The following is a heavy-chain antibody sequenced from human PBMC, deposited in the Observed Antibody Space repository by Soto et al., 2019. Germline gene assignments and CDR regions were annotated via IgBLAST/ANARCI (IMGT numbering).Heavy chain of an antibody. V-gene: IGHV1-18*01. Sequence: ASVKVSCKASGYTFTSYGISWVRQAPGQGLEWMGWISAYNGNTNYAQKLQGRVTMTTDTSTSTAYMELRSLRSDDTAVYYCARDRRSNSGSPTKYYFDDWGQGTLVTVAS. D-gene: IGHD6-6*01. CDR1: GYTFTSYG. CDR3: ARDRRSNSGSPTKYYFDD. J-gene: IGHJ4*02. CDR2: ISAYNGNT.